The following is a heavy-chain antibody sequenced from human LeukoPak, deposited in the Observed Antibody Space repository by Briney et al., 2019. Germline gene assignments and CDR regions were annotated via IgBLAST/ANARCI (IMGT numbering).Heavy chain of an antibody. CDR2: ISGSGGST. V-gene: IGHV3-23*01. D-gene: IGHD3-22*01. Sequence: GGSLRLSCAASGFTFSSYAMSWVRQAPGKGLEWVSAISGSGGSTYYADSVKGRFTISRDNSKNTLYLQMNSLRIEDTAVYYCAKDHNYFDRRFDYWGQGTLVTVSP. CDR1: GFTFSSYA. CDR3: AKDHNYFDRRFDY. J-gene: IGHJ4*02.